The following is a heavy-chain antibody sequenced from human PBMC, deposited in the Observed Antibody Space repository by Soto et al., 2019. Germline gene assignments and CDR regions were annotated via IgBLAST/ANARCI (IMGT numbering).Heavy chain of an antibody. CDR2: FDPEDGET. D-gene: IGHD6-13*01. V-gene: IGHV1-24*01. CDR1: GYTLTELS. J-gene: IGHJ4*02. CDR3: ARDGSYSSSTYYFDY. Sequence: GASVKVSCKVSGYTLTELSMHWVRQAPGKGLEWMGGFDPEDGETIYAQKFQGRVTMTEDTFTDTAYMELSSLRSEDTAVYYCARDGSYSSSTYYFDYWGQGTLVTDSS.